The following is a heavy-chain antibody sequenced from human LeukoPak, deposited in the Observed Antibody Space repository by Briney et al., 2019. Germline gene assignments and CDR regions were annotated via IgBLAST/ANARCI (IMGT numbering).Heavy chain of an antibody. CDR3: ARWGRDLDAFDI. CDR2: IYSGGST. CDR1: GFTVSSNY. D-gene: IGHD3-16*01. Sequence: GGSLGLSCAASGFTVSSNYMSWVRQAPGKGLEWVSVIYSGGSTYYADSVKGRFTISRDNSKNTLYLQMNSLRAEDTAVYYCARWGRDLDAFDIWGQGTMVTVSS. V-gene: IGHV3-66*01. J-gene: IGHJ3*02.